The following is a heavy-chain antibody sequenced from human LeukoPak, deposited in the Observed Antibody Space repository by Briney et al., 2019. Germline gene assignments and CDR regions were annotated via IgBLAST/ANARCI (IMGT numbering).Heavy chain of an antibody. CDR2: IKKKNDVWTT. D-gene: IGHD7-27*01. CDR1: GFTFSDVW. CDR3: TPEAWGKYGVDG. V-gene: IGHV3-15*01. Sequence: GGSLGLSCAASGFTFSDVWMTWVPQAPGKGREGVGHIKKKNDVWTTDYAAPVKGRFSISRDDAENMLYLQMNSLQTEETAVYYCTPEAWGKYGVDGWGPGTTVTVSS. J-gene: IGHJ6*02.